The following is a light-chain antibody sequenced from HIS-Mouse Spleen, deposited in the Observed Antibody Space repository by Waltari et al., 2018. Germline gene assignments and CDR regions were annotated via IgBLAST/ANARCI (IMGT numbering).Light chain of an antibody. CDR3: QVWDSSSDHVV. J-gene: IGLJ2*01. CDR2: DDS. V-gene: IGLV3-21*02. CDR1: NIGSTS. Sequence: SYVLTQPPSVSVAPGQTARITCGGTNIGSTSVHWDQQTTGPARVLVVYDDSDRPSGIPERFSGSNSGNTATLTISRVEAGDEADYYCQVWDSSSDHVVFGGGTKLTVL.